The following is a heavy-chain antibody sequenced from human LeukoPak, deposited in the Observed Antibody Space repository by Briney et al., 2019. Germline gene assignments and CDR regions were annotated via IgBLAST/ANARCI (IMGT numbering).Heavy chain of an antibody. CDR1: GGSISSYY. CDR3: ARADSPDYYYGMDV. D-gene: IGHD2-21*01. CDR2: IYCSGST. V-gene: IGHV4-59*01. Sequence: SETLSLTCTVSGGSISSYYWSWIRQPPGKGLEWIGYIYCSGSTNYNPSLKSRVTISVDTSKNQFSLKLSSVTAADTAVYYCARADSPDYYYGMDVWGQGTTVTVSS. J-gene: IGHJ6*02.